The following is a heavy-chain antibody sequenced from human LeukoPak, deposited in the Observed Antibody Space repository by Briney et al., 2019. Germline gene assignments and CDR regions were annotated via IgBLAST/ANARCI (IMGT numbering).Heavy chain of an antibody. V-gene: IGHV3-20*04. J-gene: IGHJ4*02. CDR3: ASIAVAERPPFDY. Sequence: GGSLRLSCAASGFTFVGYGMSWVRQAPGKGLEWVSGINWSGGSTGYADSVKGRFTISRDNAKNSLYLQMNSLRAGDTALYYCASIAVAERPPFDYWGQGTLVTVSS. CDR1: GFTFVGYG. CDR2: INWSGGST. D-gene: IGHD6-19*01.